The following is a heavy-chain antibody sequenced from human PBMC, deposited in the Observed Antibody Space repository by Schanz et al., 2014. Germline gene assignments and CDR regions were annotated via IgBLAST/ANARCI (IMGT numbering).Heavy chain of an antibody. CDR2: ISSRSSHI. Sequence: PGGSLRLSCAASGFTFGDYAMTWVRQAPGKGLEWVSSISSRSSHIYYADSVKGRFTISRDNSKNSLYLQMNSLRAEDTAVYYCARPALWFGDNCFDPWGQGTLGTVSS. CDR3: ARPALWFGDNCFDP. CDR1: GFTFGDYA. D-gene: IGHD3-10*01. V-gene: IGHV3-21*01. J-gene: IGHJ5*02.